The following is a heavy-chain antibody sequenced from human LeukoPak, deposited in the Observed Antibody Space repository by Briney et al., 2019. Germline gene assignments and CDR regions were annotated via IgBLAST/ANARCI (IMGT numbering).Heavy chain of an antibody. V-gene: IGHV4-38-2*02. CDR2: IYHSGST. D-gene: IGHD6-19*01. CDR1: GYSISSGYY. J-gene: IGHJ4*02. Sequence: SETLSLTCAVSGYSISSGYYWGWIRQPPGKGLEWIGCIYHSGSTYYNPSLKSRVTLSVDTSKNQFSLKLHSVTAAHTAVYHCARDKSGWSWGQGTLVTVSS. CDR3: ARDKSGWS.